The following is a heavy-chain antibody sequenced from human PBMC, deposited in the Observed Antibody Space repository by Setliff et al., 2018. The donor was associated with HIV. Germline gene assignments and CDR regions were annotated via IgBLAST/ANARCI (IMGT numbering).Heavy chain of an antibody. CDR2: IYYSGST. D-gene: IGHD3-3*01. CDR3: AGFSYNFWVYRFDH. CDR1: GGSTTSGGYY. V-gene: IGHV4-31*03. J-gene: IGHJ4*02. Sequence: SETLSLTCSVSGGSTTSGGYYCSWIRQHPGKGLEYIGYIYYSGSTYYNPSLKSRVTMSIDTSTQQFFLNVTSVTAADTAVYYCAGFSYNFWVYRFDHWGQGALVTVSS.